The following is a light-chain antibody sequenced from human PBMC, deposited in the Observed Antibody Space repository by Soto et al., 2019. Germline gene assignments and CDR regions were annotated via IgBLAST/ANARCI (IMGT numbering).Light chain of an antibody. Sequence: QPASVSGSPGQSITISCAGTSSDVGGYNYVSWYQQYPGKAPKLMIYEVTNRPSGVSNRFSGSKSGNTASLTISGLQAEDEADYYCTSYTTSSTWVFGGGTQLTVL. J-gene: IGLJ7*01. CDR1: SSDVGGYNY. CDR3: TSYTTSSTWV. CDR2: EVT. V-gene: IGLV2-14*01.